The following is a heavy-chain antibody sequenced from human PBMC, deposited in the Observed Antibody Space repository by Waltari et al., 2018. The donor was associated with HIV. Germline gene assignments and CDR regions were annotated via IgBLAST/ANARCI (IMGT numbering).Heavy chain of an antibody. V-gene: IGHV4-59*01. D-gene: IGHD1-26*01. Sequence: QVQLQESGPGLVKPSETLSLTCAVSGGSISSYYWSWIRQSPGKGLEWIGYNFYSGSTNYNPSLKSRVTISVDTSKNQFSLKLSSVTAADTAVYYCARGPTRYYFDYWGQGTLVTVSS. CDR2: NFYSGST. CDR1: GGSISSYY. CDR3: ARGPTRYYFDY. J-gene: IGHJ4*02.